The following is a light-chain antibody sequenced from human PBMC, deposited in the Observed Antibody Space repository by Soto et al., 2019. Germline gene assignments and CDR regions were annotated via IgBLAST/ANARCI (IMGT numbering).Light chain of an antibody. CDR2: GAS. V-gene: IGKV3-20*01. CDR1: QSVSSN. CDR3: QQYGSSPRT. Sequence: IVMTQSPATLSVSPGERATLSCRASQSVSSNLAWYQQKPGQAPRLLIYGASNRATGIPDRFSGSGSGTDFTLTISRLEPEDFAVYYCQQYGSSPRTFGQGTKVAIK. J-gene: IGKJ1*01.